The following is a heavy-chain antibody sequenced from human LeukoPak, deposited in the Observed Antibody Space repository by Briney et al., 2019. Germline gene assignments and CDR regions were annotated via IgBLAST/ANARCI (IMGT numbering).Heavy chain of an antibody. CDR3: ARSLTARGSYAL. J-gene: IGHJ4*02. V-gene: IGHV5-51*01. CDR1: GYSFTSYW. CDR2: IYPGDSDT. D-gene: IGHD1-26*01. Sequence: GDSLKISCKGSGYSFTSYWIGWARQMPGKGLEWMGIIYPGDSDTRYSPSFQGQVTISADKSISTAYLQWSSLKASDTAMYFCARSLTARGSYALWGQGTLVTVSS.